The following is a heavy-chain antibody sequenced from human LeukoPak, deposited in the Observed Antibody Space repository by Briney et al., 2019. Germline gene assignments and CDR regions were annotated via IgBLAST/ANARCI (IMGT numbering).Heavy chain of an antibody. J-gene: IGHJ5*02. Sequence: SVKVSCKASGGTFNNYAISWARQAPGQGLEWMGRIILILGVANYAQKFQGRVTITADKSTSTAYMELSSLRSEDTAVYYCARTGYSDYDYWFDPWGQGTLVTVSS. CDR1: GGTFNNYA. D-gene: IGHD5-12*01. CDR2: IILILGVA. CDR3: ARTGYSDYDYWFDP. V-gene: IGHV1-69*04.